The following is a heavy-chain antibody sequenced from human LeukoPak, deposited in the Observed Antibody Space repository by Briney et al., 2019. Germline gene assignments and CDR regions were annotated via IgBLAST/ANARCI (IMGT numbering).Heavy chain of an antibody. CDR2: TYYSGSP. Sequence: PSETLSLTCTVSGGSISSSSYYWGWIRQPPGKGLEWIGSTYYSGSPFYNPSLKSPVTISVDTSKNQFSLKLRSVTAADTAVYYCARHGGPAPVYYFDYWGQGTLVTVSS. CDR3: ARHGGPAPVYYFDY. V-gene: IGHV4-39*01. J-gene: IGHJ4*02. CDR1: GGSISSSSYY. D-gene: IGHD6-13*01.